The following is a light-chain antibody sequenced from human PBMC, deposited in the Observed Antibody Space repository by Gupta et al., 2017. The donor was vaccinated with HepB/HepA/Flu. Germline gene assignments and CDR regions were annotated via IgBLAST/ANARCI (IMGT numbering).Light chain of an antibody. CDR2: QSN. CDR1: KLGDKY. Sequence: SYELTQTPSVSVSPGQTANFTCSGDKLGDKYVYWYQPKSGQSPVLVIYQSNKRPSGIPERFSGSNSGNTAALTXSXNETMDXAYYYCQAWDSSTGVVFGGGTKLTVL. CDR3: QAWDSSTGVV. V-gene: IGLV3-1*01. J-gene: IGLJ2*01.